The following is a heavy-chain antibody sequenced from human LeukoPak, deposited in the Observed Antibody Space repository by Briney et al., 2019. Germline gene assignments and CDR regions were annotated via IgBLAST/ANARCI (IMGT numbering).Heavy chain of an antibody. CDR3: ARAFTCSSTSCQHEVDWFDP. CDR1: GDSVSSNSAA. J-gene: IGHJ5*02. CDR2: TYYRSKWYN. Sequence: QTLSLTCAISGDSVSSNSAAWNWIRQSPSRGLEWLGRTYYRSKWYNDYAVSVKSRITINPDTSKNQFSLQLNSVTPEDTAVYYCARAFTCSSTSCQHEVDWFDPWGQGTLVTVSS. D-gene: IGHD2-2*01. V-gene: IGHV6-1*01.